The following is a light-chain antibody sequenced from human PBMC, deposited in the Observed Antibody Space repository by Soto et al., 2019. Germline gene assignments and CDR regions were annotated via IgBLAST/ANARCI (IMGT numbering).Light chain of an antibody. CDR1: QSLLHSNGYNY. V-gene: IGKV2-28*01. CDR2: WGS. J-gene: IGKJ5*01. CDR3: MQALQTPWT. Sequence: DIVMTQSPLSLPFTAGERSSVSCWSGQSLLHSNGYNYLDWYLQKPGQSPQLLIYWGSNRASGVPDRFSGSGSGTDFTLKISRVEAEDVGVYYCMQALQTPWTFGQGTRLEIK.